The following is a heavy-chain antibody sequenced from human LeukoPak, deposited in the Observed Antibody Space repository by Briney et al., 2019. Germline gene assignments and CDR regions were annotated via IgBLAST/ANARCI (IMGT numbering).Heavy chain of an antibody. V-gene: IGHV3-23*01. CDR3: AKDLRSPCSFDS. J-gene: IGHJ4*02. CDR1: GFTFSSYA. CDR2: ISGSGGST. D-gene: IGHD2-15*01. Sequence: PGGSLRLSCAASGFTFSSYAMSWVRQAPGRGLEWVSAISGSGGSTYYADSVKGRFTISRDNSKNTLYLQMNSLRAEATAVYYGAKDLRSPCSFDSWGQGPLVTVS.